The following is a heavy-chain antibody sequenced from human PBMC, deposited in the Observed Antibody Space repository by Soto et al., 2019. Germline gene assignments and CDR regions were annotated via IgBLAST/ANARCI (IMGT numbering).Heavy chain of an antibody. Sequence: XESLKISWKGSGNSFTSYWSSWVLQMPGKGLEWMGRIDPSDSYTNYSPSFQGHVTISADKSISTAYLQWSSLKASDTAMYYCERAGYSGYDWFDPWGQGTLVTVSS. CDR3: ERAGYSGYDWFDP. CDR1: GNSFTSYW. CDR2: IDPSDSYT. J-gene: IGHJ5*02. D-gene: IGHD5-12*01. V-gene: IGHV5-10-1*01.